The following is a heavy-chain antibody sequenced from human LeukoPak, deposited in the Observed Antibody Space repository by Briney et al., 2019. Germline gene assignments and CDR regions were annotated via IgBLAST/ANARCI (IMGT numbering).Heavy chain of an antibody. J-gene: IGHJ3*02. Sequence: NPGGSLRLSCAASGFTFSSYSMNWVRQAPGKGLEWVSSISSSSYIYYADSVKGRFTISRDNAKNSLYLQMNSLRAEDTAVYYCARSSPHCSSTSCYNDAFDIWGQGTVVTVSS. CDR2: ISSSSYI. V-gene: IGHV3-21*01. CDR1: GFTFSSYS. CDR3: ARSSPHCSSTSCYNDAFDI. D-gene: IGHD2-2*02.